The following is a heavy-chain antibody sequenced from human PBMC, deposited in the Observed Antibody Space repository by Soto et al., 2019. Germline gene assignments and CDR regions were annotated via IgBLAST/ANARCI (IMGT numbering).Heavy chain of an antibody. D-gene: IGHD3-22*01. CDR2: IIPIFGTA. Sequence: SVKVSCKASGGTFSSYAISWVRQAPGQGLEWMGGIIPIFGTANYAQKFQGRVTITADESTSTAYMELSSLRSEDTAVYYCARLTSSGYYLAYWGQGTLVTVSS. J-gene: IGHJ4*02. CDR1: GGTFSSYA. CDR3: ARLTSSGYYLAY. V-gene: IGHV1-69*13.